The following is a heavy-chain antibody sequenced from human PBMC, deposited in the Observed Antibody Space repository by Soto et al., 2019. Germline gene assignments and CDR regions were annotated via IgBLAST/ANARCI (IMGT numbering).Heavy chain of an antibody. CDR3: ARGDYYDSSGLDL. Sequence: QAHLVQSGAEVRKPGASVKLSCTAAGYAFTGYAIHWVRQAPGQGLEWMGWINAGNGYTKFSQNFQGRVSVTRDTSSSMAYMELSSLRFEDTAVHYCARGDYYDSSGLDLWGQGTLVTVSS. J-gene: IGHJ5*02. CDR1: GYAFTGYA. CDR2: INAGNGYT. V-gene: IGHV1-3*01. D-gene: IGHD3-22*01.